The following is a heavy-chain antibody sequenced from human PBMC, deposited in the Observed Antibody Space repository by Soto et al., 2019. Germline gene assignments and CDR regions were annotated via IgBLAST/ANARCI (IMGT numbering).Heavy chain of an antibody. V-gene: IGHV4-31*03. D-gene: IGHD5-18*01. Sequence: SETLSLTCTVSGGSISSGGYYWSWIRQHPGKGLEWIGYIYYSGSTYYNPSLKSRVTISVDTSKNQFSLKLSSVTAADTAVYYCARAVRGYSYGYFDYWGQGNLVTVSS. J-gene: IGHJ4*02. CDR2: IYYSGST. CDR1: GGSISSGGYY. CDR3: ARAVRGYSYGYFDY.